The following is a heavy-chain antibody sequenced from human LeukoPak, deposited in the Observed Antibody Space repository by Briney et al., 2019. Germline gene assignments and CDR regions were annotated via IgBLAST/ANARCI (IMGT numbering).Heavy chain of an antibody. V-gene: IGHV3-30-3*01. CDR3: AGPGKEVDY. J-gene: IGHJ4*02. CDR2: ISYDGSNK. CDR1: GFTFSSYA. D-gene: IGHD3-10*01. Sequence: GGSLRLSCAASGFTFSSYAMHWVRQAPGKGLEWVAVISYDGSNKYYADSVKGRFTISRDNSKNTLYLQMNSLRAEDTAVYYCAGPGKEVDYWGQGPLVPVSS.